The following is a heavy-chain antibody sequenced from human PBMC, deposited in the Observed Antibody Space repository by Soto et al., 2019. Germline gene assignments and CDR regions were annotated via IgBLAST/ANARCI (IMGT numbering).Heavy chain of an antibody. CDR3: ARRRRYYYYYYCIAV. Sequence: QVQLLEPGVGVVQPGRSLRLSCAAAGFTFSGYGMHWVRQAPGKGLECVAGISNDALNKYYADSVKGRFAISRDDSRNTLYLQMNSLRAEDTAVYYYARRRRYYYYYYCIAVWGQGPTVNVAS. J-gene: IGHJ6*02. CDR2: ISNDALNK. D-gene: IGHD3-16*02. CDR1: GFTFSGYG. V-gene: IGHV3-30*03.